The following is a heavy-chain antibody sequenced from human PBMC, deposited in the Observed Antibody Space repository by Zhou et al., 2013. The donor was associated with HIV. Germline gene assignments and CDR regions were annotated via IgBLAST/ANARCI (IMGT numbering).Heavy chain of an antibody. J-gene: IGHJ5*02. CDR1: GYTFIGYY. CDR3: ARESRDYYGSGSYYIPNWFDP. Sequence: QVQLVQSGAVVKQPGASVKVSCKASGYTFIGYYMFWVRQAPGQGLEWMGWIDPNSGATNYAQRFQGRVTMTRDTSISTAYMELSRLRSDDTAVYYCARESRDYYGSGSYYIPNWFDPWGQGTLVTVSS. CDR2: IDPNSGAT. D-gene: IGHD3-10*01. V-gene: IGHV1-2*02.